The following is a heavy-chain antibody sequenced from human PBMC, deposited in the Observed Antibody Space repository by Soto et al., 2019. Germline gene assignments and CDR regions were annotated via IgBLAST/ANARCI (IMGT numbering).Heavy chain of an antibody. Sequence: QLQLQESGPGLVKPSGTLSLTCTVYGGSISSSSYYWGWIRQPPGKGLEWIGSIYYSGSTYYNPSLKSRVTISVDTSKNQFSMKMSSVTAADTAVSYCASPSSTSCSRPHCEIDYFEYWGQGTLVTVSS. CDR2: IYYSGST. D-gene: IGHD2-2*01. CDR1: GGSISSSSYY. J-gene: IGHJ4*02. CDR3: ASPSSTSCSRPHCEIDYFEY. V-gene: IGHV4-39*01.